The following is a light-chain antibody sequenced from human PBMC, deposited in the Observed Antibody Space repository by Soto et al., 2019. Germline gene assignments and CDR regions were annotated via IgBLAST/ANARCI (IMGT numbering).Light chain of an antibody. J-gene: IGKJ5*01. CDR3: PQLNSYPIT. Sequence: DSQMTQSPSSLSASVGDRVTITCRASQSISSHLNWYQQKPGKAPNLLVYGASNLQSGVPSRFSGSGSATDFTLTISGLQLEDFATYYCPQLNSYPITFGQGTRLEI. CDR2: GAS. CDR1: QSISSH. V-gene: IGKV1-39*01.